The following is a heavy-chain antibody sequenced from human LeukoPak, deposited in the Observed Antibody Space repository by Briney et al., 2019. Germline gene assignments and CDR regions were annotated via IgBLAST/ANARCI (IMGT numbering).Heavy chain of an antibody. D-gene: IGHD1-7*01. CDR2: INHDGNEK. J-gene: IGHJ4*02. CDR1: GFTFSDYW. Sequence: GGSLRLSCAVSGFTFSDYWMSWVRQPPGKGLEWVANINHDGNEKYYVDSVMGRFTVSRDNAKNSLYLQMNSLSVEDTAVYFCARSPATGTTDFWGQGTLVTVSS. CDR3: ARSPATGTTDF. V-gene: IGHV3-7*01.